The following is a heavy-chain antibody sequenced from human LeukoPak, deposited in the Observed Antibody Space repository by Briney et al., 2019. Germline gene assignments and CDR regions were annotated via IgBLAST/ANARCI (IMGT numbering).Heavy chain of an antibody. V-gene: IGHV3-74*01. CDR1: GFRFSNSW. Sequence: GGSLRLSCAASGFRFSNSWMYWVRQGPGKGPVWVSRMKTDGTRIEYADSVKGRFTISRDNAKNTLFLQMSSLRVEDTAVYYCARGADHGGSYYPDWGQGARVTVSS. CDR2: MKTDGTRI. CDR3: ARGADHGGSYYPD. D-gene: IGHD3-10*01. J-gene: IGHJ4*02.